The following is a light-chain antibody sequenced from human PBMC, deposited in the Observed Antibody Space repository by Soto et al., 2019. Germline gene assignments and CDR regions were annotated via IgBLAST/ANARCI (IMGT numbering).Light chain of an antibody. CDR1: QSISSN. CDR3: QQYNNWPPIT. V-gene: IGKV3-15*01. CDR2: SAS. Sequence: EIVLTQSPATLSLSPGERATLSCRASQSISSNLAWYQQKPGQAPRVLIYSASTRATGIPARFSGSGSGTEFTLTISSLQSEDFAVYYCQQYNNWPPITFGQGTRLEIK. J-gene: IGKJ5*01.